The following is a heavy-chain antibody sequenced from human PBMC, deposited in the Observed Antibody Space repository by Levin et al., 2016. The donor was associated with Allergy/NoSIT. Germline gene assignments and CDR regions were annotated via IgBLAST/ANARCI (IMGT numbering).Heavy chain of an antibody. J-gene: IGHJ3*01. CDR3: ARERPPLSVVAASRAFDL. D-gene: IGHD2-15*01. CDR2: ISPFNGDT. V-gene: IGHV1-18*01. Sequence: WVRQAPGQGLEWVGWISPFNGDTNYAQKFQGRVTMTTDTSTSTAYMELRSLISDDTALYYCARERPPLSVVAASRAFDLWGQGTMVTVSS.